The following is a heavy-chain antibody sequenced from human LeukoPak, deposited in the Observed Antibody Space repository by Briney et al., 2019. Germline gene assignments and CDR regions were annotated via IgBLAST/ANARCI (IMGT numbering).Heavy chain of an antibody. CDR3: ARDGVNWGIDL. CDR2: ILKDGSNQ. V-gene: IGHV3-33*01. D-gene: IGHD7-27*01. Sequence: GGSLRLSCAASGLTFRLYGMHWVRQAPGKGLEWVAVILKDGSNQYYADSVKGRFTVSRDNSKNTVFLQVNSLRADDTAVYYCARDGVNWGIDLWGQGTLVIVSS. J-gene: IGHJ5*02. CDR1: GLTFRLYG.